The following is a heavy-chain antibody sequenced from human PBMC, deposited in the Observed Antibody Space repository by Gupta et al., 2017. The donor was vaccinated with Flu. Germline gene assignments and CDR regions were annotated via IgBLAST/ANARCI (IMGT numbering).Heavy chain of an antibody. V-gene: IGHV4-31*03. Sequence: QVQLQESAPGLVKPSQTLSLTCTVSGGSISSGGYYWSWIRQHPGKGLEWIGYIYYSGSTYYNPSLKSRVTISVDTSKNQFSLKLSSVTAADTAVYYCARAGYCSGGSCYSGRYYYYGMDVWGQGTTVTVSS. CDR2: IYYSGST. CDR3: ARAGYCSGGSCYSGRYYYYGMDV. J-gene: IGHJ6*02. D-gene: IGHD2-15*01. CDR1: GGSISSGGYY.